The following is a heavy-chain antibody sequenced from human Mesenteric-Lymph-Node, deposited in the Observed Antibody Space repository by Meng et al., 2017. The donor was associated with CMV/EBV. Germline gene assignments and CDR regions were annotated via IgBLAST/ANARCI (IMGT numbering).Heavy chain of an antibody. CDR2: ITGSGSII. V-gene: IGHV3-48*03. D-gene: IGHD1-26*01. J-gene: IGHJ6*02. CDR3: ARGERELLPYYYYGMDV. Sequence: GGSLRLSCAASGFTFSSYEMNWVRQAPGKGLEWVSHITGSGSIIYYADSVKGRFTISRDNAKNSLYLQMNSLRAEDTAVYYCARGERELLPYYYYGMDVWGQGTTVTVSS. CDR1: GFTFSSYE.